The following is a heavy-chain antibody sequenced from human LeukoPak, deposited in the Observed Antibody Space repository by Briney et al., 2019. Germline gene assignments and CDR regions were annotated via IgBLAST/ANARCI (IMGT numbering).Heavy chain of an antibody. CDR3: ARSYQDDVIAGYYYYYYMDV. J-gene: IGHJ6*03. Sequence: PSDTLSLTCSVSGYSINSGYFWVWIRQPPGTGLEWIGNILHNGSTHYNPSLKTLVTIPIDPSKHQLSLKLRSVTAADTAVYYCARSYQDDVIAGYYYYYYMDVWGKGTTVAVSS. CDR1: GYSINSGYF. D-gene: IGHD3-22*01. CDR2: ILHNGST. V-gene: IGHV4-38-2*02.